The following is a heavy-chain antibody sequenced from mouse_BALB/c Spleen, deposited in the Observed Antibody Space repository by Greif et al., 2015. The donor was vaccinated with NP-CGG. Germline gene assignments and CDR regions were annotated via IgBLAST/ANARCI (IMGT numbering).Heavy chain of an antibody. D-gene: IGHD2-3*01. CDR1: GFTFSSYG. CDR2: INSNGGST. CDR3: ARRQDGLFDY. Sequence: EVQGVESGGGLVQPGGPLKLSCAASGFTFSSYGMSWVRQTPDKRLELVATINSNGGSTYYPDSVKGRFTISRDNAKNTLHLQMSSLKSEDTAMYYCARRQDGLFDYWDQGTTLTVSS. V-gene: IGHV5-6-3*01. J-gene: IGHJ2*01.